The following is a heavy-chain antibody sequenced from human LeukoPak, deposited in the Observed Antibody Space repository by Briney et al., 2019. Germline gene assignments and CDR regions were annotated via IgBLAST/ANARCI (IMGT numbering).Heavy chain of an antibody. CDR2: ISDSGDNT. CDR3: AKDMRFDP. V-gene: IGHV3-23*01. Sequence: PGGSLRLSCAASGFTFSSYGMSWVRQAPGKGLEWVSAISDSGDNTDYAESVKGRFTISRDNAKNTMYLQMNSLRAEDTAVYYCAKDMRFDPWGQGTLVTVSS. J-gene: IGHJ5*02. D-gene: IGHD3-16*01. CDR1: GFTFSSYG.